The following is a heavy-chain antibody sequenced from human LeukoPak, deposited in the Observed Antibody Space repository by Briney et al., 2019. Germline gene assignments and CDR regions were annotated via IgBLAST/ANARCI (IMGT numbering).Heavy chain of an antibody. Sequence: QPGGSLRLSCAASGFTVSSNYMSWVRQAPGKGLEWVSVIYSGGSTYYADSVKGRFTISRDNAKNSLYLQMNSLRAEDTAVYYCARDPVPAAISLDAFDIWGQGTMVTVSS. J-gene: IGHJ3*02. CDR1: GFTVSSNY. V-gene: IGHV3-66*01. CDR3: ARDPVPAAISLDAFDI. CDR2: IYSGGST. D-gene: IGHD2-2*01.